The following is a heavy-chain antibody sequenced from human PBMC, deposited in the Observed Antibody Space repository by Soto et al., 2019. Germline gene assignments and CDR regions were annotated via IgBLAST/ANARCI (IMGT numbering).Heavy chain of an antibody. J-gene: IGHJ6*02. Sequence: PGGSLRLSCAASGFTFSSYTMNWVRQAPGKGLEWVGFIRSKAYGGTTEYAASVKGRFTISRDDSKSIAYLQMNSLKTEDTAVYYCARGGGRSDYGMDVWGQGTTVTVSS. CDR2: IRSKAYGGTT. D-gene: IGHD6-19*01. CDR3: ARGGGRSDYGMDV. CDR1: GFTFSSYT. V-gene: IGHV3-49*04.